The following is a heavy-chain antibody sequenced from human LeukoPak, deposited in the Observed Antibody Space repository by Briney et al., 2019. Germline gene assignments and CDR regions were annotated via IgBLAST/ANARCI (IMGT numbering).Heavy chain of an antibody. CDR1: GGSFSGYY. J-gene: IGHJ3*02. CDR3: ARGHMMSDAFDI. D-gene: IGHD3-16*01. Sequence: SETLSLTCAVYGGSFSGYYWSWIRQPPGKGLEWIGEINHSGSTNYNPSLKSRVTISVDTSKNQFSLKLSSVTAADTAVYYCARGHMMSDAFDIWGHGTMVTVSS. V-gene: IGHV4-34*01. CDR2: INHSGST.